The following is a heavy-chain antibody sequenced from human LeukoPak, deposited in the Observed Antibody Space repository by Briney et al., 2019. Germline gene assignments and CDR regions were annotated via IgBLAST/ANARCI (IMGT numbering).Heavy chain of an antibody. D-gene: IGHD1-26*01. CDR1: GFSFSTYS. Sequence: PGGSLRPSCAASGFSFSTYSMTWVRQAPGKGLEWVANIKQDGSEKSYVDSVKGRFTISRDNGKNSLYLQMNSLRAEDTAVYFCARAWSVDVWGKGTTVTVSS. V-gene: IGHV3-7*01. CDR2: IKQDGSEK. J-gene: IGHJ6*04. CDR3: ARAWSVDV.